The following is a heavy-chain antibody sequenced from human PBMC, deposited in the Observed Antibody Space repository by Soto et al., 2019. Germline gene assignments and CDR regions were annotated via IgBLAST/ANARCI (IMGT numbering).Heavy chain of an antibody. CDR1: GFTFSSYA. D-gene: IGHD5-12*01. Sequence: PGGSLRLSCAASGFTFSSYAMHWVRQAPGKGLEWVAVISYDGSNKYYADSVKGRFTISRDNSKNTLYLQMNSLRAEDTAVYYCAKDRRYSGYDPLACWGQGTLVTVSS. V-gene: IGHV3-30-3*01. CDR2: ISYDGSNK. CDR3: AKDRRYSGYDPLAC. J-gene: IGHJ4*02.